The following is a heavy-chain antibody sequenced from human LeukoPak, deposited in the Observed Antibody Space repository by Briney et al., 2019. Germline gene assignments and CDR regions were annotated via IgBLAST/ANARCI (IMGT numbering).Heavy chain of an antibody. J-gene: IGHJ3*02. D-gene: IGHD4-23*01. CDR1: GGSISSYY. CDR2: IYYSGST. Sequence: SETLSLTCTVSGGSISSYYWSWIRQPPGKGLEWIGYIYYSGSTNYNPSLRSRVTISVDTSKNQFSLKLSSVTAADTAVYYCAREGTTVVTPSHAFDIWGQGTMVTVSS. V-gene: IGHV4-59*01. CDR3: AREGTTVVTPSHAFDI.